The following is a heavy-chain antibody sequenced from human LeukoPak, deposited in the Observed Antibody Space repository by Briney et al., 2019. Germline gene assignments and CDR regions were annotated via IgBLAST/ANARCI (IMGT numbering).Heavy chain of an antibody. V-gene: IGHV3-11*04. D-gene: IGHD5-18*01. CDR1: GFTFSDSY. CDR3: ARGPGYSYGAYYFDY. CDR2: IRGNGRTT. J-gene: IGHJ4*02. Sequence: GGSLRLSCVASGFTFSDSYMSWIRQAPGKGLECVSYIRGNGRTTYYAKSVKGRFTISRDNAKNSLYLQMNSLRAEDTAVYYCARGPGYSYGAYYFDYWGQGTLVTVSS.